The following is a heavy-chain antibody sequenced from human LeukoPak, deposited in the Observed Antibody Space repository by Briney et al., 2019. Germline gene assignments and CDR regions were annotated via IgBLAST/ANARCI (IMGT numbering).Heavy chain of an antibody. CDR2: ISGSGGST. D-gene: IGHD3-22*01. CDR1: GFTFSSYS. CDR3: AKAAGSSGYSYYFDY. J-gene: IGHJ4*02. Sequence: TGGSLRLSCAASGFTFSSYSMNWVRQAPGKGLEWVSAISGSGGSTYYADSVKGRFTISRDNSKNTLYLQMNSLRAEDTAVYYCAKAAGSSGYSYYFDYWGQGTLVTVSS. V-gene: IGHV3-23*01.